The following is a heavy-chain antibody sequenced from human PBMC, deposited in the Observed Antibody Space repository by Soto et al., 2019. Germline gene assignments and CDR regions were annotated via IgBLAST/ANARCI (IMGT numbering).Heavy chain of an antibody. D-gene: IGHD3-16*01. J-gene: IGHJ5*02. Sequence: GGSLRLSCAASGFKFSNYAMSWVRQAPGKGLEWVSLISATGGGTYYADSVKGRFTISRDNSHNTLYLQVHSLTAEGTAVYYCAKDRREGGTSAFYFDVWGQGAQVTVSS. CDR2: ISATGGGT. CDR1: GFKFSNYA. V-gene: IGHV3-23*01. CDR3: AKDRREGGTSAFYFDV.